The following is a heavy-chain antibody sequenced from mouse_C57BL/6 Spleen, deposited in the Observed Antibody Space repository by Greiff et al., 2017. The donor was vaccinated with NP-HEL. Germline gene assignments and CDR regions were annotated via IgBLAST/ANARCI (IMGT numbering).Heavy chain of an antibody. J-gene: IGHJ4*01. Sequence: QVQLQQSGAELVKPGASVKMSCKASGYTFTSYWITWVKQRPGQGLEWIGDIYPGSGSTNYNEKFKSKATLTVDTSSSTAYMQLSSLTSEDSAVYYCARVSTYYAMDYWGQGTSVTVSS. CDR2: IYPGSGST. D-gene: IGHD2-3*01. V-gene: IGHV1-55*01. CDR1: GYTFTSYW. CDR3: ARVSTYYAMDY.